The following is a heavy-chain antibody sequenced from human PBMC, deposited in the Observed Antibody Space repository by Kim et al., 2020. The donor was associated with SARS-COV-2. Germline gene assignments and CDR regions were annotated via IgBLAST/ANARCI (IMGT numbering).Heavy chain of an antibody. Sequence: SSSSGTIYYADSVTGRLTISRDNAKNSLYLQMNSLRAEDTAVYYCAGLQLWGQGTLVTVSS. J-gene: IGHJ4*02. CDR3: AGLQL. CDR2: SSSSGTI. D-gene: IGHD1-1*01. V-gene: IGHV3-48*04.